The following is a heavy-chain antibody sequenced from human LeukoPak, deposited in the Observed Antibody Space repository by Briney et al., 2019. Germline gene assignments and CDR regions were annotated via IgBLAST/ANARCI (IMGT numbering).Heavy chain of an antibody. CDR2: IKAKTDGGTT. J-gene: IGHJ4*02. CDR3: ATDSSTWPGGY. Sequence: GGSLRLSCAASGFTFSHAWMSWVRQAPGKGLEWVGRIKAKTDGGTTDYAAPVKGRLTISRDDSKNTLYLQMNSLKTEDTAVYYCATDSSTWPGGYWGQGTLVTVSS. CDR1: GFTFSHAW. D-gene: IGHD6-13*01. V-gene: IGHV3-15*05.